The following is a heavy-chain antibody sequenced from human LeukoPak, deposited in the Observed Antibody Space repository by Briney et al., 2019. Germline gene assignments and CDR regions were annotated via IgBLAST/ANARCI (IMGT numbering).Heavy chain of an antibody. CDR3: VREITKATTYLDS. V-gene: IGHV1-2*06. J-gene: IGHJ4*02. CDR1: GYTFTGYY. D-gene: IGHD1-26*01. CDR2: INPNNGDT. Sequence: ASVKVSCKASGYTFTGYYIHWVRQAPGQGLEWMGRINPNNGDTNYAQKFPGRVTLTRDTSIGTAYMELSSLRSDDTAMYSCVREITKATTYLDSWGQGTLVTVSS.